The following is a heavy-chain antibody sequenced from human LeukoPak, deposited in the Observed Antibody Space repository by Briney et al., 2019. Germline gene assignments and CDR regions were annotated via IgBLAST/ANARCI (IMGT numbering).Heavy chain of an antibody. Sequence: ASVKVSCKASGYTFTSYYMHWVRQAPGQGLEWMGIINPSGGSTSYAQKFQGRVTMTRDTSTSTVYMELSSLRSEDTAVYYCARAGDDVVVVAATPPPLNYYYYGMDVWGQGTTVTVSS. CDR2: INPSGGST. CDR1: GYTFTSYY. CDR3: ARAGDDVVVVAATPPPLNYYYYGMDV. V-gene: IGHV1-46*01. D-gene: IGHD2-15*01. J-gene: IGHJ6*02.